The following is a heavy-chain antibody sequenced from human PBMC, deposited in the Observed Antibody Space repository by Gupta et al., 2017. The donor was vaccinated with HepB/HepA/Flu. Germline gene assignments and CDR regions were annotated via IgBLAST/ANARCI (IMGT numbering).Heavy chain of an antibody. J-gene: IGHJ4*02. CDR1: GGSFSGYY. V-gene: IGHV4-34*01. CDR3: ARGRKSGGVIVKVFDY. D-gene: IGHD3-16*02. CDR2: INHSGST. Sequence: QVQLQQWGAGLLKPSETLSLTCAVYGGSFSGYYWSWIRQPPGKGLEWIGEINHSGSTNYNPSLKSRVTISVDTSKNQFSLKLSSVTAADTAVYYCARGRKSGGVIVKVFDYWGQGTLVIVSS.